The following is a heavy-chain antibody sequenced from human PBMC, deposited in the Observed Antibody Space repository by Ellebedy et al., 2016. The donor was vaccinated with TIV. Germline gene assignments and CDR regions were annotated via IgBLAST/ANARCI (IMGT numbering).Heavy chain of an antibody. CDR3: ARARRAPHRNMVRGVTHAGGMDV. CDR2: IIPIFGTA. Sequence: ASVKVSCKASGGTFSSYAISWVRQAPGQGLEWMGGIIPIFGTANYAQKFQGRVTITADESTSTAYMELSSLRSEDTAVYYCARARRAPHRNMVRGVTHAGGMDVWGQGTTVTVSS. V-gene: IGHV1-69*13. J-gene: IGHJ6*02. D-gene: IGHD3-10*01. CDR1: GGTFSSYA.